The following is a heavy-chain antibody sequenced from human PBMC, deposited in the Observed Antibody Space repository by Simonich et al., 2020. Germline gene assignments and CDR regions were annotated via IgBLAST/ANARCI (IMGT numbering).Heavy chain of an antibody. Sequence: GGGLVQPGGSLRLSCAASGFTFSSYAMSWVPQAQGKGLEWVSAIRGSGGSTYYADSVKGRFTISRDNSKNTLYLQMNSLRAEDTAVYYCAKDLGERITMIVVVIDAFDIWGQGTMVTVSS. CDR1: GFTFSSYA. D-gene: IGHD3-22*01. J-gene: IGHJ3*02. V-gene: IGHV3-23*01. CDR3: AKDLGERITMIVVVIDAFDI. CDR2: IRGSGGST.